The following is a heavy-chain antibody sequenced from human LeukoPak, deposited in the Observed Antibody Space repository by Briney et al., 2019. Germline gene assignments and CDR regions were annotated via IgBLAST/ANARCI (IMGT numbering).Heavy chain of an antibody. Sequence: GGSLRLSCAASGFTFSSYWMSWVRQAPGKGLEWVANIKQDGSEKYYVDSVKGRFTISRDNAKNSLYLQMNSLRAEDTAVYYCARDRTVSYSSGWYDHWGQGTLVTVSS. CDR1: GFTFSSYW. D-gene: IGHD6-19*01. J-gene: IGHJ5*02. CDR2: IKQDGSEK. CDR3: ARDRTVSYSSGWYDH. V-gene: IGHV3-7*03.